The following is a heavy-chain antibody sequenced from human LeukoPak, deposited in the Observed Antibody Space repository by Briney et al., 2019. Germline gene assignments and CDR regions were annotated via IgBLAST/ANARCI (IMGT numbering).Heavy chain of an antibody. J-gene: IGHJ4*02. V-gene: IGHV3-48*01. D-gene: IGHD3-10*01. CDR3: ARDYYRSGSYAVDF. CDR1: GFTFDKYS. Sequence: GGSLRLSCAASGFTFDKYSMNWVRQAPGKGLEWVSHISSASITIYYADSVKGRFTISRDNAKSSLHLHMTSLRAEDTALYYCARDYYRSGSYAVDFWGQGTLVTVSS. CDR2: ISSASITI.